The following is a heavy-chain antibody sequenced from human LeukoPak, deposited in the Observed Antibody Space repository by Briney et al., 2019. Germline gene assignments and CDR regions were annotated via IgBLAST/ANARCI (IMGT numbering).Heavy chain of an antibody. V-gene: IGHV3-30*03. CDR3: ARDLGSSWSYFDY. CDR2: ISYDGSNK. CDR1: GFTFSSYS. Sequence: GGSLRLSCAASGFTFSSYSMSWVRQAPGKGLEWVAVISYDGSNKYYADSVKGRFTISRDNSKNTLYLQMNSLRAEDTAVYYCARDLGSSWSYFDYWGQGTLVTVPS. D-gene: IGHD6-13*01. J-gene: IGHJ4*02.